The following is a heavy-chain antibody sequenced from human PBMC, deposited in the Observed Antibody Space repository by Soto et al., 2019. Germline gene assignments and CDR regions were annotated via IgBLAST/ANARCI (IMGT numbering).Heavy chain of an antibody. CDR2: ISGSGGST. Sequence: HPGGSLRLSCAASGFTFSSYAMSWVRQAPGKGLEWVSAISGSGGSTYYADSVKGRFTISRDNSKNTLYLQMNSLRAEDTAVYYCAKVGDAEQWLSTPYYGMDVWGQGTTVTVSS. CDR3: AKVGDAEQWLSTPYYGMDV. J-gene: IGHJ6*02. V-gene: IGHV3-23*01. CDR1: GFTFSSYA. D-gene: IGHD6-19*01.